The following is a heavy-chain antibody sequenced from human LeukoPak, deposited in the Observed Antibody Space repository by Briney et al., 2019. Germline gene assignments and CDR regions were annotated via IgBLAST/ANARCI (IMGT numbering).Heavy chain of an antibody. Sequence: SETLSLTCAVSGYSISSGYYWGWIRQPPGKGLEWTGSIYHSGSTYYNPSLKSRVTISVDTSKNQFSLKLSSVTAADTAVYYCARAAGITMVRRHFDYWGQGTLVTVSS. CDR3: ARAAGITMVRRHFDY. CDR2: IYHSGST. D-gene: IGHD3-10*01. J-gene: IGHJ4*02. CDR1: GYSISSGYY. V-gene: IGHV4-38-2*01.